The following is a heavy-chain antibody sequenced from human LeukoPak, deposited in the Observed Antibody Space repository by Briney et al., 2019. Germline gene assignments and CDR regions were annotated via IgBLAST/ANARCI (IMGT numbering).Heavy chain of an antibody. D-gene: IGHD3-10*01. CDR3: ASDTMVRGVITKSLRKTTYYFDY. V-gene: IGHV1-69*04. CDR1: GGTFSSYV. J-gene: IGHJ4*02. Sequence: GASVKVSCKASGGTFSSYVISWVRQAPGQGLEWMGRIIPILGIANYAQKFQGRVTITADKSTSTAYMELSSLRSEDTAVYYCASDTMVRGVITKSLRKTTYYFDYWGQGTLVTVSS. CDR2: IIPILGIA.